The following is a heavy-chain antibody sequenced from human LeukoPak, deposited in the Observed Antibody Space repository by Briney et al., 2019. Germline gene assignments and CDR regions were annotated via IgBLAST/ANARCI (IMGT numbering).Heavy chain of an antibody. Sequence: SETLSLTCAVYGGSFSGYYWGWIRQPPGKGLEWIGSIYYSGSTYYNPSLKSRVTISVDTSKNQFSLKLSSVTAADTAVYYCAREHCSGGSCYSIYYYYYMDVWGKGTTVTVSS. CDR1: GGSFSGYY. V-gene: IGHV4-34*01. CDR2: IYYSGST. CDR3: AREHCSGGSCYSIYYYYYMDV. D-gene: IGHD2-15*01. J-gene: IGHJ6*03.